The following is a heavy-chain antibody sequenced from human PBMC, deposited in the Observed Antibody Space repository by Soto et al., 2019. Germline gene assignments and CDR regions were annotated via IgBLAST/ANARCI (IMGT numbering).Heavy chain of an antibody. CDR3: ARHWGFEVAGSRVDS. CDR2: ILNSGNT. J-gene: IGHJ5*01. V-gene: IGHV4-39*01. Sequence: QVQLQESAPGLVRPSETLSLTCTVSGGSVNSDSYYWGWIRQPPGKGLEWIGSILNSGNTRYSPSLKSRVSISVDTSQNQFSLKLTSVTAADTALYYCARHWGFEVAGSRVDSWGPGTLVSVSS. D-gene: IGHD6-19*01. CDR1: GGSVNSDSYY.